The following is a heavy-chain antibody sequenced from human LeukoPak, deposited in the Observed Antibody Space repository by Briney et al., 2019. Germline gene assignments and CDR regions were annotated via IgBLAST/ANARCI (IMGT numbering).Heavy chain of an antibody. J-gene: IGHJ5*02. CDR2: INPNSGGT. Sequence: ASVKVSCKASGYTFTCYYMHWVRQAPGQGLEWMGWINPNSGGTNYAQKFQGRVTMTRDTSISTAYMELSRLRSDDTAVYYCARPWPSWYNWFDPWGQGTLVTVSS. CDR1: GYTFTCYY. V-gene: IGHV1-2*02. CDR3: ARPWPSWYNWFDP.